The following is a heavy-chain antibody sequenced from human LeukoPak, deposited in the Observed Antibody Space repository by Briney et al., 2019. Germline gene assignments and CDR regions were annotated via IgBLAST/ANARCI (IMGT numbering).Heavy chain of an antibody. CDR2: IRSKANSYAT. D-gene: IGHD6-13*01. J-gene: IGHJ6*03. CDR1: GFTFSGSA. V-gene: IGHV3-73*01. Sequence: PGGSLRLSCAASGFTFSGSAMHWVRQASGKGLEWVGRIRSKANSYATAYAASVKGRFTISRDDSKNTAYLQMNSLKTEDTAVYYCTSPPHSSSWQVGYYYYYMDVWGKGTTVAVSS. CDR3: TSPPHSSSWQVGYYYYYMDV.